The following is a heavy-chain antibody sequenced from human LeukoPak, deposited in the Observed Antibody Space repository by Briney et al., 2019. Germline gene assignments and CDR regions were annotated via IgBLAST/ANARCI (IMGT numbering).Heavy chain of an antibody. CDR3: TTQRVVTAAIDS. V-gene: IGHV3-30*04. CDR1: GFTFSSYA. Sequence: GGSLRLSCAASGFTFSSYAMHWVRQAPGKGLEWVAVISYDGSNKYYADSVKGRFTISRDNSKNTLYLQMNSLRVEDTAIYYCTTQRVVTAAIDSWGQGTLVTVSS. CDR2: ISYDGSNK. D-gene: IGHD2-21*02. J-gene: IGHJ4*02.